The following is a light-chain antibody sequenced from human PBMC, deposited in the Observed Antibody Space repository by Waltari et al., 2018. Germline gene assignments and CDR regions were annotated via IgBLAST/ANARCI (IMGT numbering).Light chain of an antibody. J-gene: IGKJ4*01. CDR1: QSVSSY. CDR2: DAS. V-gene: IGKV3-11*01. CDR3: QQRSKWPLT. Sequence: EIVLTQSPATLSLSPGERATLSCRASQSVSSYLAWYQQKPGQPHRLLIYDASNRATGIPARFSGSGSGTDFTLTISSLEPEDFAVYYCQQRSKWPLTFGGGTKVEIK.